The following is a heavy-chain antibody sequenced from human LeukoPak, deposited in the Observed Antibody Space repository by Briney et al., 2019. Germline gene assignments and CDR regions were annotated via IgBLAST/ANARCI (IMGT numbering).Heavy chain of an antibody. V-gene: IGHV3-73*01. J-gene: IGHJ4*02. Sequence: PGGSLRLSCAASGFTFSGSAMHWVRQASGKGREWVGRIRSKANSYATAYAASVKGRFTISRDDSKNTAYLQMNSLKTEDTAVYYCASPFCSNGACYPGYWGQGTLVTVSS. D-gene: IGHD2-8*01. CDR1: GFTFSGSA. CDR2: IRSKANSYAT. CDR3: ASPFCSNGACYPGY.